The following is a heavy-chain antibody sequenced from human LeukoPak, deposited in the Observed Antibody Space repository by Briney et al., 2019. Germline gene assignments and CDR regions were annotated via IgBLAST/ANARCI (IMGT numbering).Heavy chain of an antibody. J-gene: IGHJ4*02. Sequence: GGSLRLSCAASGFTFSSYSMNWVRQAPGKGLEWVSSISSSSSYIYYADSVKGRFTISRDNAKNSLYLQMNSLRAEDTAVYYCAKDPMRNGGYDYWGQGTLVTVSS. V-gene: IGHV3-21*04. CDR2: ISSSSSYI. CDR3: AKDPMRNGGYDY. D-gene: IGHD2-15*01. CDR1: GFTFSSYS.